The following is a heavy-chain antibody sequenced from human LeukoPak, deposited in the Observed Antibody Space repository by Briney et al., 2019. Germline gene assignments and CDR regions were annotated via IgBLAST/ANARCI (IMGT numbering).Heavy chain of an antibody. CDR2: IIPIFGTA. D-gene: IGHD3-10*01. V-gene: IGHV1-69*13. J-gene: IGHJ5*02. CDR3: TRGTGSSWFDP. CDR1: GGTFSSYA. Sequence: ASVKVSCKASGGTFSSYAISWVRQAPGQGLEWMGGIIPIFGTANYAQKFQGRVTITADESTSTAYMELSRLTSDDTAVYYCTRGTGSSWFDPWGQGTLVTVSS.